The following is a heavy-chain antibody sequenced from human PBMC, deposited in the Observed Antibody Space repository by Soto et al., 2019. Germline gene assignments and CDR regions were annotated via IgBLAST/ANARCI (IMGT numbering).Heavy chain of an antibody. Sequence: ASVKVSCKASGYTFTSYGISWVRQAPGQGLEWMGWISAYNGNTNYAQKLQGRVTMTTDTSASTAYMELRSLRSDDTAVYYCARDLQPAAIYGMDVWGQGTTVTVSS. J-gene: IGHJ6*02. CDR2: ISAYNGNT. D-gene: IGHD2-2*01. V-gene: IGHV1-18*04. CDR1: GYTFTSYG. CDR3: ARDLQPAAIYGMDV.